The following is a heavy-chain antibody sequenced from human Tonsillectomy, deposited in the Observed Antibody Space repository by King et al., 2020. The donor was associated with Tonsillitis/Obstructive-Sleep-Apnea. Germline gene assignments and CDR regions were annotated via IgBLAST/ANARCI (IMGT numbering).Heavy chain of an antibody. CDR3: ARSAEVTTFVWWYYYYVDV. Sequence: QLQESGPGLVKPSETLSLTCSVSGGSISSSNYYWGWIRQPPGKGLEWIGNFLLSGRTHYKSSLKSRVNISVDTSKNQFSLKLSSVTAADTAVYYCARSAEVTTFVWWYYYYVDVWGKGTTVTVSS. CDR2: FLLSGRT. J-gene: IGHJ6*03. CDR1: GGSISSSNYY. D-gene: IGHD4-17*01. V-gene: IGHV4-39*01.